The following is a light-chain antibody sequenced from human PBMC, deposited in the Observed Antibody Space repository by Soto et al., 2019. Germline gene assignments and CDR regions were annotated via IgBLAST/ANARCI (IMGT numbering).Light chain of an antibody. V-gene: IGLV2-8*01. CDR2: EVN. CDR1: SSDVGAYNY. CDR3: FSHAGSNNWVV. J-gene: IGLJ2*01. Sequence: QSALTQPPSASGSPGQSVTISCTGTSSDVGAYNYVSWYQQHPGKAPKLLIYEVNKRPSGVPDRFSGSKSGNTASLTVSGLQAENEADYYCFSHAGSNNWVVFGGGTKVTVL.